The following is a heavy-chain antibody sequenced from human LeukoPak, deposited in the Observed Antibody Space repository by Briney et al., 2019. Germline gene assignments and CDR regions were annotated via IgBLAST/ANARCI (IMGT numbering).Heavy chain of an antibody. CDR3: ATHTPTDPLDY. V-gene: IGHV1-2*06. J-gene: IGHJ4*02. CDR2: INPNSGGT. Sequence: ASVKVSCKASGYTFTGYHMHWVRRAPGQGLEWMGRINPNSGGTNYAQKFQGRVTMTRDTSISTAYMELSRLRSDDTAVYYCATHTPTDPLDYWGQGTLVTVSS. CDR1: GYTFTGYH. D-gene: IGHD4-17*01.